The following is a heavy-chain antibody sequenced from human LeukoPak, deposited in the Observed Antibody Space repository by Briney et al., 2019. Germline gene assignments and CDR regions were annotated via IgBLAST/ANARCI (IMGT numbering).Heavy chain of an antibody. D-gene: IGHD6-13*01. CDR3: AKEGSSSWYYFDY. Sequence: PGGSLRLSCAASGFTFSSYSMNWVRQAPGKGLEWVSAISGSGGSTYYADSVKGRFTISRDNSKNTLYLQMNSLRAEDTAVYYCAKEGSSSWYYFDYWGQGTLVTVSS. CDR2: ISGSGGST. J-gene: IGHJ4*02. V-gene: IGHV3-23*01. CDR1: GFTFSSYS.